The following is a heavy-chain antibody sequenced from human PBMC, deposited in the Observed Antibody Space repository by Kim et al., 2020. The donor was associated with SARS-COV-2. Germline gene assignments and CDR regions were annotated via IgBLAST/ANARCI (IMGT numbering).Heavy chain of an antibody. CDR2: IYYSGST. CDR1: GGSISSSSYY. Sequence: SETLSLTCTVSGGSISSSSYYWGWIRQPPGKGLEWIGSIYYSGSTYYNPSLKSRVTISVDTSKNQFSLKLISVTAADTAVYYCARHQYYDFWSGYYNWFDPWGQGTLVTVSS. J-gene: IGHJ5*02. V-gene: IGHV4-39*01. CDR3: ARHQYYDFWSGYYNWFDP. D-gene: IGHD3-3*01.